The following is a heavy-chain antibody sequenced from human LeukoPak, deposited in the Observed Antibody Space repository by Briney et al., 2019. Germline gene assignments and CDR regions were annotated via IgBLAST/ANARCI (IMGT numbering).Heavy chain of an antibody. Sequence: ASVKVSCKTSGYPFSDYYIHWIRQASGQGLESMGWINPKNGDTKYAQRSQGRLTITMDTSIDTVYMELRSLRYDDTVVYYCARLSALWGQGTLVTVSS. J-gene: IGHJ4*02. CDR2: INPKNGDT. CDR3: ARLSAL. V-gene: IGHV1-2*02. CDR1: GYPFSDYY.